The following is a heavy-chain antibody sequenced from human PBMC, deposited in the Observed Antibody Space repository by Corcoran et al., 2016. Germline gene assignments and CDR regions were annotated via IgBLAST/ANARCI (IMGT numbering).Heavy chain of an antibody. J-gene: IGHJ4*02. V-gene: IGHV4-34*01. CDR3: ARGLRSHRFDY. CDR1: GGSFSGYY. Sequence: QVQLQQWGAGLLKPSETLSLTCAVYGGSFSGYYWSWIRQPPGKGLEWIGEINHSGSTNYNPSLKSRVTISVDTSKNQFSLKLSSVTAADTAVYYCARGLRSHRFDYWGQGTLVTVSS. CDR2: INHSGST.